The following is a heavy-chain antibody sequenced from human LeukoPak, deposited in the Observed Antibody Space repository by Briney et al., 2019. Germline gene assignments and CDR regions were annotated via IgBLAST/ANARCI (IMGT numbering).Heavy chain of an antibody. J-gene: IGHJ4*02. CDR2: IYYSGST. CDR3: ARALGYSGYVGYFDY. D-gene: IGHD5-12*01. CDR1: GGSLSPYY. Sequence: SETLSLTCTVSGGSLSPYYWSWIRQPPGKGLEWIGHIYYSGSTNYNPSLKSRVTISLDTSENQFSLKLSSVTAADTAVYYCARALGYSGYVGYFDYWGQGTLVTVSS. V-gene: IGHV4-59*08.